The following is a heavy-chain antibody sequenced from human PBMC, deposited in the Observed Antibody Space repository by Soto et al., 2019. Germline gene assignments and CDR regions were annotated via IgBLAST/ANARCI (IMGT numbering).Heavy chain of an antibody. V-gene: IGHV4-31*03. D-gene: IGHD6-19*01. J-gene: IGHJ4*02. CDR1: GGSISSGGYY. CDR3: ASQATGWYPDY. CDR2: IYDSGNT. Sequence: PSETLSLTCTVSGGSISSGGYYWSWIRQFPGKGLEWIGYIYDSGNTYYNPSLMSRITISTDTSKSQFSLNLTSVTAADTAVYYCASQATGWYPDYWGQGTLVTVSS.